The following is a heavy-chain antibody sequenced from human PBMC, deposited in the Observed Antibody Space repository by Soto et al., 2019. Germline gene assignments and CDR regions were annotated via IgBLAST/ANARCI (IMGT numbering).Heavy chain of an antibody. CDR1: GGTFSSYA. J-gene: IGHJ6*01. CDR2: IIPIFGTA. CDR3: ARSARGVTTGRYGMDG. V-gene: IGHV1-69*13. D-gene: IGHD3-10*01. Sequence: SVKVSCKASGGTFSSYAISWVRQAPGQGLEWMGGIIPIFGTANYAQKFQGRVTITADESTSTAYMELSSLRSEDTAVYYCARSARGVTTGRYGMDGWGQGPTVIVSS.